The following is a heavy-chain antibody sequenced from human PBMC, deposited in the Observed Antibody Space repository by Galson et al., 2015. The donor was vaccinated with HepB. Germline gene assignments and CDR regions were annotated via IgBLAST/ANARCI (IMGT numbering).Heavy chain of an antibody. D-gene: IGHD2-2*01. J-gene: IGHJ5*02. CDR1: GYTFTGYY. CDR3: ARHAKVLRYRSTLSCYGWFDP. Sequence: SVKVSCKASGYTFTGYYLHWVRQAPGQGLEWMGRINPNSGGTNYAQKFQGRVMMTRDTSINTAFLELRRLRSDDTAVYYCARHAKVLRYRSTLSCYGWFDPWGQGTLVTVSS. V-gene: IGHV1-2*06. CDR2: INPNSGGT.